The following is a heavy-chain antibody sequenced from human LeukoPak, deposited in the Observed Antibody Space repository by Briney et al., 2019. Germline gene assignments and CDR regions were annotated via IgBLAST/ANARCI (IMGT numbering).Heavy chain of an antibody. D-gene: IGHD5-24*01. CDR3: ARGMWRRLPNFDY. CDR2: IYYSGST. Sequence: PSETLSLXCTVSGGSISSYYWSWIRQPPGKGLEWIGYIYYSGSTNYNPSLKSRVTISVDTSKNQFSLKLSSVTAADTAVYYCARGMWRRLPNFDYWGQGTLVTVSS. J-gene: IGHJ4*02. V-gene: IGHV4-59*01. CDR1: GGSISSYY.